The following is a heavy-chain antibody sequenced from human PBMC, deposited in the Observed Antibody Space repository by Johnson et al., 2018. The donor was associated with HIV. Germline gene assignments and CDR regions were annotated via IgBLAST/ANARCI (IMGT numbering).Heavy chain of an antibody. D-gene: IGHD5-24*01. CDR1: GFTVSSNY. CDR2: IYSGGST. J-gene: IGHJ3*02. V-gene: IGHV3-66*01. Sequence: VYLVESGGGLVQPGGSLRLSCAASGFTVSSNYMSWVRQAPGKGLEWVSVIYSGGSTYYADSVKGRFTISRDNSKNTLYLQMNSLRAEDTAVYYCAREMAATNAWALDIWGQGTMVTVSS. CDR3: AREMAATNAWALDI.